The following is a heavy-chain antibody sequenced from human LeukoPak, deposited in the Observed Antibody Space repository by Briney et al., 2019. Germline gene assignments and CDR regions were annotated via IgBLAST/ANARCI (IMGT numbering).Heavy chain of an antibody. CDR1: GGTFTSYA. D-gene: IGHD3-10*01. V-gene: IGHV1-69*05. Sequence: SVKVSCKASGGTFTSYAISWVRQAPGQGLEWMGGIIPIFGTASYAQKFQGRVTITTDESTSTAYMELSSLRSEDTAVYYCARSTDYYDYFDYWGQGTLVTVSS. CDR3: ARSTDYYDYFDY. J-gene: IGHJ4*02. CDR2: IIPIFGTA.